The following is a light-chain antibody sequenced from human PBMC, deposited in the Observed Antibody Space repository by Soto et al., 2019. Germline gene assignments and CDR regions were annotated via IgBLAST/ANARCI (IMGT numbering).Light chain of an antibody. V-gene: IGKV3-20*01. Sequence: EIVLTQSPGTLSLSPGERATVSCRASQSVSSGHLAWYQQKPGQAPQLLIYSASSRATGIPDRFSGSGSETDFTLTICRLEPEDFAVYHCQQYGSSPPTWTFGQGTKVEIK. CDR1: QSVSSGH. CDR2: SAS. CDR3: QQYGSSPPTWT. J-gene: IGKJ1*01.